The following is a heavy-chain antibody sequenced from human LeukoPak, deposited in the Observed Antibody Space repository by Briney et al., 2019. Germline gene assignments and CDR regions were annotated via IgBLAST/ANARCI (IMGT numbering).Heavy chain of an antibody. CDR2: IWDDGSNK. J-gene: IGHJ4*02. CDR3: AKDGSAYYYDSSGYYPDY. D-gene: IGHD3-22*01. Sequence: PPGGSLRLSCAASGFTFSSYGMHWVRQAPGKGLEWVAVIWDDGSNKYYADSVKGRFTISRDNYKNTLYLQMNSLRAEDTAVYYCAKDGSAYYYDSSGYYPDYWGQGTLVTVSS. CDR1: GFTFSSYG. V-gene: IGHV3-33*06.